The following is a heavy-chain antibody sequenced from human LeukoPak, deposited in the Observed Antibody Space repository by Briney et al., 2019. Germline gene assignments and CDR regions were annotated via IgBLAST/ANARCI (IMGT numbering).Heavy chain of an antibody. V-gene: IGHV2-70*16. CDR3: ARTRVQGTRYYGFDI. Sequence: SGPVLVKPTETLTLTCTFSGVSLSTRGMCESWIRQPPGKALEWLARVDSDDDKFYSASLKTRLTISKDTSKNQVVLRMTNMDPVDTGTYYCARTRVQGTRYYGFDIWGQGTMVTVSS. J-gene: IGHJ3*02. CDR2: VDSDDDK. CDR1: GVSLSTRGMC. D-gene: IGHD1-1*01.